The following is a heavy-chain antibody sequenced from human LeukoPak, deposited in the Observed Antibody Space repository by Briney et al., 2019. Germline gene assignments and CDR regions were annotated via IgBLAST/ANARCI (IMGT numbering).Heavy chain of an antibody. Sequence: PGRSLRLSCAASGFTFSSYGMHWVRQAPGKGLERVAVIWYDGSNKYYADSVKGRFTISRDNSKNTLYLQMNSLRAEDTAVYYCAKVGPGIAAAGTHFGAFDIWGQGTMVTVSS. CDR1: GFTFSSYG. CDR3: AKVGPGIAAAGTHFGAFDI. V-gene: IGHV3-33*06. J-gene: IGHJ3*02. D-gene: IGHD6-13*01. CDR2: IWYDGSNK.